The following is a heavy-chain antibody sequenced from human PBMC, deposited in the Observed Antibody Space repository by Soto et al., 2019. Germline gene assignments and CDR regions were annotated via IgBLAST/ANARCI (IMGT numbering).Heavy chain of an antibody. J-gene: IGHJ4*01. V-gene: IGHV1-69*01. D-gene: IGHD3-3*01. CDR1: GGTISSFP. Sequence: QVQLVQSGAEVKKPGSSVKVSCTTAGGTISSFPINWVRQAPGQGLEWMGGIIPSDGTAKYAEKFQGRVTITADASSSTAYMDLSSLRSEDTAVYYCARSFTKSRRGGVAFDYWGHGTLLTVSP. CDR2: IIPSDGTA. CDR3: ARSFTKSRRGGVAFDY.